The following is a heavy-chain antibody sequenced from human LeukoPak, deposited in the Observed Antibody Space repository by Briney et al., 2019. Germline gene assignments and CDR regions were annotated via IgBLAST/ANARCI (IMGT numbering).Heavy chain of an antibody. V-gene: IGHV3-30-3*01. CDR2: ISYDGSNK. D-gene: IGHD4-23*01. J-gene: IGHJ4*02. Sequence: GGSLRLSCAASGFTFSSYAMHWVRQAPGKGLEWVAVISYDGSNKYYADSVKGRFTISRDNSKNTLYLQMNSLRAEDTAVYYCARAQRPGRLRGYDYWGQGTLVTVSS. CDR3: ARAQRPGRLRGYDY. CDR1: GFTFSSYA.